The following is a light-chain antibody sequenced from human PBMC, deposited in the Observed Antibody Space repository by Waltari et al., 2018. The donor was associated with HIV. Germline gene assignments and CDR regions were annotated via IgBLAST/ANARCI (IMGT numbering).Light chain of an antibody. CDR2: DVS. J-gene: IGLJ2*01. CDR1: SSDVRASIY. V-gene: IGLV2-14*03. CDR3: SSYTTTNTLII. Sequence: QSALTQPASVSGSPGQSITIPCTGPSSDVRASIYVSWYQQHPGKAPKLMIYDVSNRPSGVSNRFSGSKSGNTASLTISGLQTEDEADYYCSSYTTTNTLIIFGGGTKVTVL.